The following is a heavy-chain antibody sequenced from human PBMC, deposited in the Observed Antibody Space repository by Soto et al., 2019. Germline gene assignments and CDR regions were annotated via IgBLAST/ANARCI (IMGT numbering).Heavy chain of an antibody. D-gene: IGHD3-10*01. J-gene: IGHJ6*02. Sequence: QVQLQESGPGLVKPSETLSLTCTVSGGSISSYYWSWIRQPAGKGLEWIGRIYTSGSTNYNPSLKSLVTMSVDTSKNQFSLKLSSVTAADTAVYYCARGRITMVRGVRHYYGMDVWGQGTTVTVSS. CDR1: GGSISSYY. CDR3: ARGRITMVRGVRHYYGMDV. CDR2: IYTSGST. V-gene: IGHV4-4*07.